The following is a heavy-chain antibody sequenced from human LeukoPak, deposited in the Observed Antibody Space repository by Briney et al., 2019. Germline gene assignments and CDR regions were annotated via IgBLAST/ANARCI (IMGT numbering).Heavy chain of an antibody. J-gene: IGHJ6*02. Sequence: SQTLSLTCTVSGGSISSGDYYWSWIRQPPGKGLEWIGYIYYGGSTYYNPSLKSRVTISVDTSKNQFSLKLSSVTAADAAVYYCARGPLVVPAAISYYGMDVWGQGTTVTVSS. CDR2: IYYGGST. D-gene: IGHD2-2*01. CDR1: GGSISSGDYY. V-gene: IGHV4-30-4*01. CDR3: ARGPLVVPAAISYYGMDV.